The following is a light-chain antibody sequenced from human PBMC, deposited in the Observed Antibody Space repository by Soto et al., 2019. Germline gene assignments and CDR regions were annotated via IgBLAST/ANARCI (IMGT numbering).Light chain of an antibody. CDR1: QDIGND. Sequence: IQMTQYPSCLSSSIGDRVTITCRASQDIGNDLGWYQHKPGNAPRRLMFAASSLQSGVPSRFSGSGSGTDFTLIINSLKNEDFATYYCQQSYSVTITFGQGTRLEIK. CDR3: QQSYSVTIT. J-gene: IGKJ5*01. CDR2: AAS. V-gene: IGKV1-39*01.